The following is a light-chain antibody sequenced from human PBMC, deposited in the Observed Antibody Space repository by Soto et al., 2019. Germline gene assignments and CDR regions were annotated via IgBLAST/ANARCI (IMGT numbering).Light chain of an antibody. J-gene: IGKJ4*01. CDR1: QSISSY. Sequence: DIQMTQSPSSLSASVGDRVTITCRASQSISSYLNWYQQKPGKAPKLLIYAASSLQSGVPSRFSGSGSGTDFTLTSSRLQPEDFATYYCQQSYNTPLTFGGGTKVEIK. CDR3: QQSYNTPLT. V-gene: IGKV1-39*01. CDR2: AAS.